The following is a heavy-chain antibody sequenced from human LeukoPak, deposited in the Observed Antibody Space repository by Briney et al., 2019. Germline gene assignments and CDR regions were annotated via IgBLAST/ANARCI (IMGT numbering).Heavy chain of an antibody. CDR1: GFTFSIFW. J-gene: IGHJ4*02. V-gene: IGHV3-74*01. CDR2: INTDGSTT. CDR3: AKPRSGSYDY. Sequence: GGSLRLSCAASGFTFSIFWMHWVRQVPGKGLVWVSHINTDGSTTNYADSVKGRFTISRDNAKNTLYLQMNSLRAEDTAVYYCAKPRSGSYDYWGQGTLVTVSS. D-gene: IGHD1-26*01.